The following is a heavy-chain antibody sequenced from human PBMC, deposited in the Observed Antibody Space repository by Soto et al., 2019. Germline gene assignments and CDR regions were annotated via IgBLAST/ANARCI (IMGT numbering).Heavy chain of an antibody. J-gene: IGHJ4*02. D-gene: IGHD1-1*01. V-gene: IGHV3-23*01. CDR2: ISGSGGST. CDR1: GLTFSSYA. CDR3: AKGINWNFDC. Sequence: GGSLRLSCAASGLTFSSYAMSWVRQAPGKGLEWVSGISGSGGSTYYADSVKGRFTISRDNSKNTLYLQMNSLRVEDTALYYCAKGINWNFDCWGQGTLVTVSS.